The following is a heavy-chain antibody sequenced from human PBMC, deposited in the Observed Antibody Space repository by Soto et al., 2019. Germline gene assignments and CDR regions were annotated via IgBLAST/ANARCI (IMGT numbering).Heavy chain of an antibody. CDR3: VRDECSGGSCYCY. CDR1: GYTFIRYN. Sequence: QVQLVQSGAEVKKPGASVKVSCKASGYTFIRYNIHWVRQAPGQGLEWTGMINPSGARTSYAQKFQGRVTMTRDTSTSTVYLEVRSLRPDETAVYYCVRDECSGGSCYCYWGQGTLVTVSS. D-gene: IGHD2-15*01. J-gene: IGHJ4*02. V-gene: IGHV1-46*03. CDR2: INPSGART.